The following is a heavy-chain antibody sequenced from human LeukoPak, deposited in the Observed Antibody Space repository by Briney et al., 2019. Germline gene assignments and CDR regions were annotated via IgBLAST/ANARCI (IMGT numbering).Heavy chain of an antibody. CDR1: GGSISSSNW. CDR2: IYHSGST. V-gene: IGHV4-4*02. CDR3: ARDLVYYYDSSGKRTGAFDI. J-gene: IGHJ3*02. Sequence: SETLSLTCAVSGGSISSSNWWSWVRQPPGKGLEWIGEIYHSGSTNYNPSLKSRVTISVDKSKNQFSLKLSSVTAADTAVYYCARDLVYYYDSSGKRTGAFDIWGQGTMVTVSS. D-gene: IGHD3-22*01.